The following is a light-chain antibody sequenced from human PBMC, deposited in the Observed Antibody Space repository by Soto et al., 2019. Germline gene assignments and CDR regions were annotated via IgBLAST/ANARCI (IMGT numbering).Light chain of an antibody. CDR3: LQDNTFPPT. CDR2: LAS. Sequence: ALQMTQSPSSLSASVGDRVTITCRASQGIRRDLGWFQQKPGKAPKLLIYLASSLHSGVPSRFSGSGSGTDFTLTISSLQPEDFATYYCLQDNTFPPTFGPGTKVEMK. V-gene: IGKV1-6*01. J-gene: IGKJ3*01. CDR1: QGIRRD.